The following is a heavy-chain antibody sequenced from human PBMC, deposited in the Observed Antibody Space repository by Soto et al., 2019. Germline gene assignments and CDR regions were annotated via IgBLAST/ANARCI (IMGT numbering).Heavy chain of an antibody. Sequence: SETLSLTCTVSGGSFSGYYWSWIRQPPGKGLEWIGEINHSGSTNYNPSLKSRVTILVDTSKNQFSLKLSSVTAADTAVYYCAKGDYYYMNVWGKGTTVTVSS. V-gene: IGHV4-34*01. CDR1: GGSFSGYY. CDR2: INHSGST. CDR3: AKGDYYYMNV. J-gene: IGHJ6*03.